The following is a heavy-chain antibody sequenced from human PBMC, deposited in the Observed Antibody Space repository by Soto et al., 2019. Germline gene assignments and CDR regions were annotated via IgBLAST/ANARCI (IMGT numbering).Heavy chain of an antibody. CDR1: GFTFSSHG. CDR2: IWYDGSNK. V-gene: IGHV3-33*01. Sequence: QVQLVESGGGVVQPGRSLRLSCAASGFTFSSHGMHWVRQAPGKGREWVAVIWYDGSNKYYADSVKGRFTISRDDSKNMVFLQMNSLRAEDTAVYYFVRDGWYSIQAPYWGQGTLVTVSS. CDR3: VRDGWYSIQAPY. D-gene: IGHD6-19*01. J-gene: IGHJ4*02.